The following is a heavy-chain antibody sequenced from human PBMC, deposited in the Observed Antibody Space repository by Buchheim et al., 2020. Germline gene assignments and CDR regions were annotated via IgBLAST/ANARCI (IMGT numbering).Heavy chain of an antibody. CDR3: ARGIYGSGGFYYMDV. V-gene: IGHV1-2*05. Sequence: QVQLVQSGAEVKRPGASVKVSCKASGYTFTVYYIHWVRQAPGQGLEWMGRINPNSGGTNYAQTFQGRVTMTRDTSTSTAHMELSSLTSDDMVVYYCARGIYGSGGFYYMDVWGKGTT. CDR2: INPNSGGT. J-gene: IGHJ6*03. D-gene: IGHD3-10*01. CDR1: GYTFTVYY.